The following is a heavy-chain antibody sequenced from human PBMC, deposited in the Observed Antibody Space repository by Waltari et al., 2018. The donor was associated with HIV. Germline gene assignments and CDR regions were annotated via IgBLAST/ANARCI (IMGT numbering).Heavy chain of an antibody. Sequence: EVQLVESGGNLVQPGGSLRLSCAASGFTFNSYWMHWVRQAPGKGLVWVSRSNSDSTSTAYADSVKGRFTISRDNDKNTLYLQMNRLRAEDTAVYYCARGFRVGCSDATCYSHYWGQGTLVTVSS. J-gene: IGHJ4*02. CDR3: ARGFRVGCSDATCYSHY. D-gene: IGHD2-15*01. V-gene: IGHV3-74*01. CDR1: GFTFNSYW. CDR2: SNSDSTST.